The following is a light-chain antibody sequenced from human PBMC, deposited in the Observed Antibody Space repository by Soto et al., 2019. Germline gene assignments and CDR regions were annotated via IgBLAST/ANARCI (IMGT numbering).Light chain of an antibody. CDR1: RSDVGDYIY. V-gene: IGLV2-8*01. CDR2: EVT. J-gene: IGLJ2*01. CDR3: SSYAGSDNFEV. Sequence: QSALTQPPSASGSPGQSVTISCTGTRSDVGDYIYVSWYQQHPGKAPKLLIYEVTKRPSGVPDRFSGSKSANTASLTVSGLQAEDEADYYCSSYAGSDNFEVFGGGTKVTVL.